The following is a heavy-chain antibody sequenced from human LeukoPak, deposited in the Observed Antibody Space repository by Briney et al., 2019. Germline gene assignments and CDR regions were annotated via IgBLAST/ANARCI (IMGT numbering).Heavy chain of an antibody. CDR3: ARGRGIFVVVPAATSWFDP. D-gene: IGHD2-2*01. CDR2: IYYSGST. V-gene: IGHV4-39*07. CDR1: GGSISSSSYY. Sequence: SETLSLTCTVSGGSISSSSYYWGWIRQPPGKGLEWIGSIYYSGSTYYNPSLKSRVTISADTSKNQFSLKLSSVTAADTAVYYCARGRGIFVVVPAATSWFDPWGQGTLVTVSS. J-gene: IGHJ5*02.